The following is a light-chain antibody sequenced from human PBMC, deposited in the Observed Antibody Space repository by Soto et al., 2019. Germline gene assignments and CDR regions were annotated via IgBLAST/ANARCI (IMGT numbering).Light chain of an antibody. J-gene: IGLJ2*01. V-gene: IGLV2-14*01. CDR2: DVS. CDR1: SSDVSGYNY. CDR3: SSYTTSSTLDVV. Sequence: QSVLTQPASVSGSPGQSITISCTGISSDVSGYNYVSWYQQHPGKAPKLMIYDVSNRPSGVSNRFSGSKSGNTASLTISGLQAEEEADYYCSSYTTSSTLDVVFGGGTKVTVL.